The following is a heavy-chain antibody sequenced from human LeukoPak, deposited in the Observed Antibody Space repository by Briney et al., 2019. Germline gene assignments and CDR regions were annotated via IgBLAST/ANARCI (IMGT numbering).Heavy chain of an antibody. CDR1: GGSFSGYY. V-gene: IGHV4-34*01. J-gene: IGHJ6*03. CDR2: INHSGSA. Sequence: PSETLSLTCAVYGGSFSGYYWSWIRQPPGKGLEWIGEINHSGSANYNPSLKSRVTISVDTSKNQFSLELSSVTAADTAVYYCAREEDIYFYMDVWGKGTTVTVSS. CDR3: AREEDIYFYMDV.